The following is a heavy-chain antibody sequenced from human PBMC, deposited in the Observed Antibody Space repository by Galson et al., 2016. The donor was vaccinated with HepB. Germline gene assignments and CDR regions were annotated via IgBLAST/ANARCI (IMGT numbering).Heavy chain of an antibody. CDR2: IYCSGTT. J-gene: IGHJ4*02. CDR3: ARRTYGAGNDY. V-gene: IGHV4-39*02. D-gene: IGHD3-10*01. CDR1: GGSTSSCNGY. Sequence: SETLSLTCTVSGGSTSSCNGYWGWVRQPPGKELEWIGGIYCSGTTFYKSSLKSRVTISVDPSKNHLSLRLTSVTAADTAVYYCARRTYGAGNDYWGQGALGTVSS.